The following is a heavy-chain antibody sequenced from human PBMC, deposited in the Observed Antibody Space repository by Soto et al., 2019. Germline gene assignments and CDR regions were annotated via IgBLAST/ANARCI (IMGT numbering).Heavy chain of an antibody. Sequence: KPSETLSLTCAVSGGSTSGSYYYWGWLRQSPGKGPEWIGSVFYTGFTSYNPSLGGRVSMSVETSKSQFSLKLTSVTVADTAVYYCASYRGALYFESWGPGILVTVSS. CDR1: GGSTSGSYYY. V-gene: IGHV4-39*07. J-gene: IGHJ4*02. D-gene: IGHD3-16*01. CDR2: VFYTGFT. CDR3: ASYRGALYFES.